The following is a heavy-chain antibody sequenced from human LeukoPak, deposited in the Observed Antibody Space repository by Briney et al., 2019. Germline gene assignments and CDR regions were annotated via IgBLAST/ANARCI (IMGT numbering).Heavy chain of an antibody. Sequence: PGGSLRLSCVASGFIFSDYGMNWVRQAPGKGLEWVSFVSGSDNTYYAASAKGRFTISRDNSKNTLYLQMNSLRAEDTAIYYCVKDGWSDWGQGTLVTVSS. CDR1: GFIFSDYG. J-gene: IGHJ4*02. V-gene: IGHV3-23*01. CDR2: VSGSDNT. CDR3: VKDGWSD. D-gene: IGHD2-15*01.